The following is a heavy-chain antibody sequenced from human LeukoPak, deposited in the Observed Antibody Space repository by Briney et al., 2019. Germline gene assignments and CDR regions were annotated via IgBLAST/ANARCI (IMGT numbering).Heavy chain of an antibody. CDR2: INPSGGST. CDR3: ARGCSSTSCRYNWFDP. D-gene: IGHD2-2*01. V-gene: IGHV1-46*01. CDR1: GYTFTSYY. J-gene: IGHJ5*02. Sequence: ASVKVSCKASGYTFTSYYMHWVRQAPGQGLEWMGLINPSGGSTSYAQKFQGRVTMTRDTSTSTVYMELSSLRSEDTAVYYCARGCSSTSCRYNWFDPWGQGTLVTVSS.